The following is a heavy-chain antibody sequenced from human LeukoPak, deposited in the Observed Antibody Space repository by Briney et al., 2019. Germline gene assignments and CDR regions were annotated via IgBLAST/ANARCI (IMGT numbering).Heavy chain of an antibody. CDR3: ARELGDSSSFGY. D-gene: IGHD6-6*01. J-gene: IGHJ4*02. V-gene: IGHV3-48*01. CDR1: GFTLSSYS. CDR2: ISSSSSTI. Sequence: GGSLRLACAASGFTLSSYSMNWVRQAPGKGLEWDSYISSSSSTIYYADSVKGRFTISRDHAKNSLYLQMNSLRAEDTAVYYWARELGDSSSFGYWGQGTLVTVSS.